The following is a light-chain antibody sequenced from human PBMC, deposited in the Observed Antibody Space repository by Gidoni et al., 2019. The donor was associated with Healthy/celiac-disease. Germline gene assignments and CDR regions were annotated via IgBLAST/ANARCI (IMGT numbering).Light chain of an antibody. CDR2: GAS. CDR1: QSVSSN. J-gene: IGKJ4*01. V-gene: IGKV3-15*01. CDR3: QQYNNWLT. Sequence: VMTHSPAPLSVSPGERATLSCRASQSVSSNLAWYQQKPGQAPRLLNYGASTRATGIPARFSGSGSGKEFTLTISSLQSEDVAVYYCQQYNNWLTFGGGTKVEIK.